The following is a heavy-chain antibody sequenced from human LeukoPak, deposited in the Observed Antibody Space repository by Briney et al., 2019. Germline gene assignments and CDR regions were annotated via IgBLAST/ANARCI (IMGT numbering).Heavy chain of an antibody. CDR1: GFTFSSYA. Sequence: PGGSLRLSCAASGFTFSSYAMTWLRQAPGKGLEWVSAISGSGNTTYYTDSVKGRFTISRDNSKNTVYLQMNSLRAEDTAVYNCAKDLGYCSSTTCYFDYWGQGTLVTVSS. CDR2: ISGSGNTT. J-gene: IGHJ4*02. CDR3: AKDLGYCSSTTCYFDY. D-gene: IGHD2-2*01. V-gene: IGHV3-23*01.